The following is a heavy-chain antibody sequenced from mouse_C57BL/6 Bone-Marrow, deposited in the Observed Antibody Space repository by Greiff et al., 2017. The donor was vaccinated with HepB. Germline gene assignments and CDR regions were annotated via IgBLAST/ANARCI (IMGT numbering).Heavy chain of an antibody. J-gene: IGHJ1*03. V-gene: IGHV1-55*01. Sequence: QLQQPGAELVKPGASVKMSCKASGYTFTSYWITWVKQRPGQGLEWIGDIYPGSGSTNYNEKFKSKATLTVDTSSSTAYMQLSSLTSEDSAVYYCARGIYYGNYWYFDVWGTGTTVTVSS. CDR1: GYTFTSYW. D-gene: IGHD2-1*01. CDR2: IYPGSGST. CDR3: ARGIYYGNYWYFDV.